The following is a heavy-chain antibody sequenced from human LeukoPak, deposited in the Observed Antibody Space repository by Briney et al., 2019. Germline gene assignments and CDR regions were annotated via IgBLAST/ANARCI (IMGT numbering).Heavy chain of an antibody. J-gene: IGHJ4*02. D-gene: IGHD3-22*01. V-gene: IGHV4-4*07. CDR3: ARDHDYDSSGLGLYYFDY. Sequence: PSETLSLTCTVSGGSISSYYWSWIRQPAGKGLEWIGRIYTSGSTNYNPSLKSRVTMSVDTSKNQFSLKLSSVTAADTAVYYCARDHDYDSSGLGLYYFDYWGQGTLVTVSS. CDR2: IYTSGST. CDR1: GGSISSYY.